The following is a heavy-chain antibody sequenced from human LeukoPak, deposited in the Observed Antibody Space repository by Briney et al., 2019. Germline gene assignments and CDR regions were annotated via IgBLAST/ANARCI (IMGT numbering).Heavy chain of an antibody. J-gene: IGHJ4*02. CDR3: GRVLYTSGWVVDY. V-gene: IGHV4-59*01. Sequence: SETLSLTCTVSGGSISNYYWSWIRQPPGKGLEWIAYTYYSGTTNANPSLNNRVTISVDTSKNQFSLRLTTVTAADTAVYYCGRVLYTSGWVVDYWCQGTLVTVSS. CDR2: TYYSGTT. CDR1: GGSISNYY. D-gene: IGHD6-19*01.